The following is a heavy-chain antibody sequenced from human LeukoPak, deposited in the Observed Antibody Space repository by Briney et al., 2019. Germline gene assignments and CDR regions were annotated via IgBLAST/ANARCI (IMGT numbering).Heavy chain of an antibody. CDR3: ARRPRLIAAAGTWFDP. V-gene: IGHV4-59*12. J-gene: IGHJ5*02. D-gene: IGHD6-13*01. CDR1: GGSISSYY. CDR2: IYYSGST. Sequence: SETLSLTCTVSGGSISSYYWSWIRQPPGKGLEWIGYIYYSGSTNYNPSLKSRVTISVDTSKNQFSLKLSSVTAADTAVYYCARRPRLIAAAGTWFDPWGQGTLATVSS.